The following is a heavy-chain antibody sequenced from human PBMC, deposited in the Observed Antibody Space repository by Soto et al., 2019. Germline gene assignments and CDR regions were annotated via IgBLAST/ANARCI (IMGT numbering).Heavy chain of an antibody. CDR3: AKDFGGKRYVQGDAFDI. Sequence: GGSLRLSCAASGFTFSSYAMSWVRQAPGKGLEWVSAISGSGVSTYYADSVKGRFTISRDNSKNTLYLQMNSLRAEDTAVYYCAKDFGGKRYVQGDAFDIWGQGTMVTVSS. CDR2: ISGSGVST. CDR1: GFTFSSYA. J-gene: IGHJ3*02. D-gene: IGHD3-10*02. V-gene: IGHV3-23*01.